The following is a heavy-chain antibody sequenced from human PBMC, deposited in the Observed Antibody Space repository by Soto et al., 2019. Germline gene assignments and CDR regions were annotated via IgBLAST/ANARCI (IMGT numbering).Heavy chain of an antibody. CDR3: AKDRLDRAPAGWVDC. V-gene: IGHV3-23*01. J-gene: IGHJ5*01. CDR1: GFRFSKYA. D-gene: IGHD6-13*01. Sequence: EVQLLESGGGLVQPGGSLRLSCEASGFRFSKYAMSWVRQTPGKGLEWVSGISATGYATFYAESVKGRFTISRDNSKNTLYVQMNDLRGDDTATYYCAKDRLDRAPAGWVDCWGQGTLVTVSS. CDR2: ISATGYAT.